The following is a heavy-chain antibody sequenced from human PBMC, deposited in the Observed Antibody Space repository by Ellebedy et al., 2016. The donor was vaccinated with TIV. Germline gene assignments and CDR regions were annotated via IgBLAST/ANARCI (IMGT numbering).Heavy chain of an antibody. D-gene: IGHD4-17*01. Sequence: MPSETLSLTCTVSGGSINSYYWSWIRQPPGKGLEWIGYIYNSGSTNYNPSLKSRVTISVDTSKNQFSLKMNSVTAADTAVYYCARDQTVTTSVDAFDIWGQGTKVTVSS. CDR2: IYNSGST. CDR1: GGSINSYY. J-gene: IGHJ3*02. V-gene: IGHV4-59*01. CDR3: ARDQTVTTSVDAFDI.